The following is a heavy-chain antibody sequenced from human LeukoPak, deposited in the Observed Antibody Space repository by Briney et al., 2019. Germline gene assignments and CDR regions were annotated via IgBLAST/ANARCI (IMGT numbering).Heavy chain of an antibody. J-gene: IGHJ3*02. V-gene: IGHV3-74*01. CDR3: VRVRPRVGATNDAFDI. D-gene: IGHD1-26*01. CDR1: GFTFSSHW. CDR2: IKGDGSSP. Sequence: GGSLRLSCAASGFTFSSHWMHWVRQAPGKGLVWVSRIKGDGSSPTYADSVKGRFTISRDNAKNTLYLQMNGLRAEDTAAYYCVRVRPRVGATNDAFDIWGQGTMVTVSS.